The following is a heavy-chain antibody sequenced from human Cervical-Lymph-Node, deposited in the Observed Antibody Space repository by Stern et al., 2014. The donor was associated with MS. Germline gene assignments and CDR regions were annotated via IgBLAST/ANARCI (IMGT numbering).Heavy chain of an antibody. CDR3: ARDSDYENSYAMDV. J-gene: IGHJ6*02. D-gene: IGHD5-12*01. V-gene: IGHV1-69*06. CDR2: LITLFGTA. Sequence: VQLEESGAEVKKPGSSVKVSCKASGDSLSNYGFSWVRQAPGQGLEWMGGLITLFGTANYAQKFQGRVTLTPDNSTSTSYKELRSLTSEDTAVYFCARDSDYENSYAMDVWGQGTTVTVSS. CDR1: GDSLSNYG.